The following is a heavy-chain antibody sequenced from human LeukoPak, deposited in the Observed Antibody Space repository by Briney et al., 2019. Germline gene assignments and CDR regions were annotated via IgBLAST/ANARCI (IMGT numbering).Heavy chain of an antibody. CDR2: IYSSGST. CDR1: GGSITGFY. CDR3: ARAPDPNFYDRSGFDY. D-gene: IGHD3-22*01. J-gene: IGHJ4*02. Sequence: PSETLSLTCTVSGGSITGFYWTWLRQPPGKGLEWIGYIYSSGSTNYNPSLKSRVAISVDTSKNQFSLKLSSVTAADTAVYYCARAPDPNFYDRSGFDYWGQGTLITVSS. V-gene: IGHV4-59*12.